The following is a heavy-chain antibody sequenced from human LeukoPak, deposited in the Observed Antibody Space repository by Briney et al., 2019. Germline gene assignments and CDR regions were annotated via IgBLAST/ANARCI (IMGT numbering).Heavy chain of an antibody. J-gene: IGHJ4*02. CDR3: ARGLDTYYYDSSGYSDLDY. CDR1: GYTFTSYG. D-gene: IGHD3-22*01. Sequence: ASVKVSCKASGYTFTSYGISWVRQAPGQGLEWMGWISAYNGNTNYAQKLQGRVTMTTDTSTSTAYMELRSLRSDDTAVYYCARGLDTYYYDSSGYSDLDYWGQGTLVTASS. CDR2: ISAYNGNT. V-gene: IGHV1-18*01.